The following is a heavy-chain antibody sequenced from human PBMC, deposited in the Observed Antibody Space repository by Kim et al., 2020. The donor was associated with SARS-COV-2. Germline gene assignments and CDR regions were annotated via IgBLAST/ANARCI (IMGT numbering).Heavy chain of an antibody. V-gene: IGHV4-31*02. Sequence: GRTYYNPSLKSRVTISVDTSKNQFSLKVSSVTAADTAVYYCARELEGWFDPWGQGTLVTVSS. D-gene: IGHD1-1*01. J-gene: IGHJ5*02. CDR3: ARELEGWFDP. CDR2: GRT.